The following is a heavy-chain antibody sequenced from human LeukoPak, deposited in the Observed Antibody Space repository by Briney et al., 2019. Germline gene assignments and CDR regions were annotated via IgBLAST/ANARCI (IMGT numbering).Heavy chain of an antibody. V-gene: IGHV3-23*01. D-gene: IGHD4-17*01. CDR1: GFTFSSYA. CDR3: AKARGATVTTNYYYGMDV. CDR2: ISGSGGST. J-gene: IGHJ6*01. Sequence: GGSLGLSCAASGFTFSSYAMSWVRQAPGKGLEWVSAISGSGGSTYYADSVKGRFTISRDNSKSTLFLQMNSLTAEDTAVYYCAKARGATVTTNYYYGMDVWGKGPRSPSPQ.